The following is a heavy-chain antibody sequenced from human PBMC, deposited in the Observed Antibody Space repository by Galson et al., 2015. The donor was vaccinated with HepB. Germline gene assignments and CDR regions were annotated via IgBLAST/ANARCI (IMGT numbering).Heavy chain of an antibody. CDR3: ATWPRSYCSGGSCYGGRFDY. CDR1: GGSISSSSNH. Sequence: SETLSLTCTVSGGSISSSSNHWGWIRQPPGKGLEWIGSIYYSGDTYYNPSLKSRVTISVDTSKNQFSLKLSSVTAADTAEYYCATWPRSYCSGGSCYGGRFDYWGQGTLVTVSS. J-gene: IGHJ4*02. D-gene: IGHD2-15*01. CDR2: IYYSGDT. V-gene: IGHV4-39*01.